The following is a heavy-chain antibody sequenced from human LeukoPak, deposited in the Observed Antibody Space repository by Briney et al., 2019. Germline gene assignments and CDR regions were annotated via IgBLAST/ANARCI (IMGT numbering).Heavy chain of an antibody. CDR2: ISGSGGST. V-gene: IGHV3-23*01. J-gene: IGHJ4*02. Sequence: GGSLRLSCAASGFTFSDYYMTWVRQAPGKGLEWVSGISGSGGSTYYEDSVKGRFTISRDNSKNTLYLQMNSLRAEDTAVYYCAKNSGGTCYSHLDYWGQGTLVTVSS. CDR1: GFTFSDYY. CDR3: AKNSGGTCYSHLDY. D-gene: IGHD2-15*01.